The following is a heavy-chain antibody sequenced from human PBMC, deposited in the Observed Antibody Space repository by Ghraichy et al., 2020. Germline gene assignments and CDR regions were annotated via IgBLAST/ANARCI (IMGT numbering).Heavy chain of an antibody. CDR2: ISYDGSNK. CDR1: GFTFSSYA. CDR3: ARDIKSSSWSYYYYAMDV. Sequence: GGSLRLSCAASGFTFSSYAMHWVRQAPGKGLYWVAVISYDGSNKYYADSVKGRFTISRDNSKNTLYLQMNSLRAEDTAVYYCARDIKSSSWSYYYYAMDVWGQAPTVTVSS. J-gene: IGHJ6*02. D-gene: IGHD6-13*01. V-gene: IGHV3-30-3*01.